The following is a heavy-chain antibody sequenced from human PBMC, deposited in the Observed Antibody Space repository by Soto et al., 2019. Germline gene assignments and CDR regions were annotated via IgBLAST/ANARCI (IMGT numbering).Heavy chain of an antibody. CDR2: IYVTGAV. J-gene: IGHJ5*02. CDR3: ARLRIATNNYKWFDP. V-gene: IGHV4-31*03. Sequence: SETLSLTCIVSGAALNSGNYYWIWIRQVPGKGLEWIGHIYVTGAVDYNPSLRDRITISQDTSERQFSLNLRLVTAADTAVYYCARLRIATNNYKWFDPWGQGTLVTVSS. CDR1: GAALNSGNYY. D-gene: IGHD2-21*01.